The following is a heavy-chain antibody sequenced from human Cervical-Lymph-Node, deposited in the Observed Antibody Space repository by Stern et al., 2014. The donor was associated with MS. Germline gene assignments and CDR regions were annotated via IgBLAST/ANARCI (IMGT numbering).Heavy chain of an antibody. V-gene: IGHV1-46*04. J-gene: IGHJ5*02. CDR3: ARSGLGGAVGS. Sequence: QVQLVQSGAEVKQPGASVKVSCKTSGYSFTPSDIHWVRQAPGQGLDWMGLIVPGDGTTTYAQTWQGRVSMTRDTSATTAYLELRSLRSEDTAVYYCARSGLGGAVGSWGQGTLVTVSA. CDR2: IVPGDGTT. D-gene: IGHD3-10*01. CDR1: GYSFTPSD.